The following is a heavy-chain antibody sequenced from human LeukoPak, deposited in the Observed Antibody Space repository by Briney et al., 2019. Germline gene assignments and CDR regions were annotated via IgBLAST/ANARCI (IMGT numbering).Heavy chain of an antibody. J-gene: IGHJ4*02. CDR3: ARGYLVGAIAHY. D-gene: IGHD1-26*01. Sequence: GGSLRLSCAASGFTFSSYSMNWVRQAPGKGLEWVSSISSSSSYIYYADSVKGRFTISRDNAKNSLYLQMNSLRAEDTAVYYCARGYLVGAIAHYWGQGTLVTVSS. CDR2: ISSSSSYI. CDR1: GFTFSSYS. V-gene: IGHV3-21*01.